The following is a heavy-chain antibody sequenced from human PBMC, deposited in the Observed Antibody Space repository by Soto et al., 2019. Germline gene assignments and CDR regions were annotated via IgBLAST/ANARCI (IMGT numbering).Heavy chain of an antibody. D-gene: IGHD3-16*01. J-gene: IGHJ4*02. Sequence: EVQLVESGGGLVQPGGSLRLSCTASGFTFSSYWMSWVRQAPGKGLGWVANIKEDGSGKYYVDSVKGRFSISRDNARNSLYLQMNSQRVEDTAVYYCVRVGRLGGYWGQGALVTVSS. CDR3: VRVGRLGGY. CDR2: IKEDGSGK. CDR1: GFTFSSYW. V-gene: IGHV3-7*03.